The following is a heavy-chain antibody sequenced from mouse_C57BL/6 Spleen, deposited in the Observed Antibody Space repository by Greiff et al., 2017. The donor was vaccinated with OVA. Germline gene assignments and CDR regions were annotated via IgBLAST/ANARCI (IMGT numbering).Heavy chain of an antibody. D-gene: IGHD2-4*01. J-gene: IGHJ4*01. CDR1: GYTFTSYW. V-gene: IGHV1-55*01. CDR2: IYPGSGST. Sequence: QVQLQQPGAELVKPGASVKMSCKASGYTFTSYWITWVKQRPGQGLEWIGDIYPGSGSTNYNEKFKSKATLTVDTSSSTAYMQLSSLTSEDSAVYYCAIGGLRRDYAMDYWGQGTSVTVSA. CDR3: AIGGLRRDYAMDY.